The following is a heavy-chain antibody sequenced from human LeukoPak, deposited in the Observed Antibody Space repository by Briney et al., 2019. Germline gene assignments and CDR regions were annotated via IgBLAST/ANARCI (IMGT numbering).Heavy chain of an antibody. D-gene: IGHD3-10*01. CDR2: ISTSSSYI. J-gene: IGHJ5*02. CDR1: RFTFSSYV. Sequence: AGGSLRLSCAASRFTFSSYVMKWVRQVPGKGLEWVSSISTSSSYIYYADSVKGRFTISRDNAKNSLYLQMNSLRAEGTAVFYCAKGGVWFGNSNPWGQGTLVTVSS. CDR3: AKGGVWFGNSNP. V-gene: IGHV3-21*01.